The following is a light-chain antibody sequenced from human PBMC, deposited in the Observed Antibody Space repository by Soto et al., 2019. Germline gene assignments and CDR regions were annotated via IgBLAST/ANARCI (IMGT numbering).Light chain of an antibody. CDR2: GSS. J-gene: IGKJ4*01. CDR1: QSVSSSY. V-gene: IGKV3-20*01. Sequence: EIVLTQSPGTLSLSPGERATLSCRASQSVSSSYLAWYQQKPGQAPRLLIYGSSSRATGILDRFSGSGSGTDFTLTISRLEPEDFEVYYCHQYDSSPLTFGGGTTVEIK. CDR3: HQYDSSPLT.